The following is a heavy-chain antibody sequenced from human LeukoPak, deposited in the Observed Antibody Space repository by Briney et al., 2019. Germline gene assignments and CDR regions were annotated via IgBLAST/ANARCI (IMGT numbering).Heavy chain of an antibody. CDR3: ARQHYDFSSGYFNWLDP. J-gene: IGHJ5*02. CDR2: IYYSGST. V-gene: IGHV4-39*01. D-gene: IGHD3-3*01. Sequence: SETLSLTCTVSGGSISSTSFYWGCIRQPPGKGLEWIGSIYYSGSTHYNPSVKSRVTMSVDTSKNQFSLKLSSVTAADPAVYYCARQHYDFSSGYFNWLDPWGQGTLVTVSS. CDR1: GGSISSTSFY.